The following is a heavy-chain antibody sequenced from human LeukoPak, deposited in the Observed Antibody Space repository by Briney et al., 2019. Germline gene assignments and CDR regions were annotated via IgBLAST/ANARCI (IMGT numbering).Heavy chain of an antibody. J-gene: IGHJ4*02. CDR1: GFTFSSYG. CDR2: ISHDGSNK. Sequence: GGSLRLSCAASGFTFSSYGMHWVRQAPGKGLEWVAVISHDGSNKYYADSVKGRFTISRDNSKNTLYLQMNSLRAEDTAVYYCAKSRYPITAMLGYWGQGTLVTVSS. CDR3: AKSRYPITAMLGY. V-gene: IGHV3-30*18. D-gene: IGHD5-18*01.